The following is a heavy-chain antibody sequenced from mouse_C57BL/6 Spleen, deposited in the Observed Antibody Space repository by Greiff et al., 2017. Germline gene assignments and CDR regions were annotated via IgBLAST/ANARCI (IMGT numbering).Heavy chain of an antibody. V-gene: IGHV7-3*01. Sequence: EVMLVESGGGLVQPGGSLSLSCAASGFTFTDYYMSWVRQPPGKALEWLGFIRNKANGYTTEYSASVKGRFTISRDNSQSILYLQMNALRAEDSATYYCALGANRYYFDYWGQGTTLTVSS. CDR2: IRNKANGYTT. J-gene: IGHJ2*01. CDR3: ALGANRYYFDY. CDR1: GFTFTDYY. D-gene: IGHD2-10*02.